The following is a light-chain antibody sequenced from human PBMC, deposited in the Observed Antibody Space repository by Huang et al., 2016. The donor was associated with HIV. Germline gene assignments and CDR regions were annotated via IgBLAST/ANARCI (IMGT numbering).Light chain of an antibody. J-gene: IGKJ1*01. CDR1: QSVRSGY. CDR3: QQYGSSPGT. CDR2: GAS. Sequence: EIVLTQSPGTLSLSPGERATLSCRASQSVRSGYLAWYQQKPGQAPKLLIYGASSRATGIPDRFSGSGYGTDFTLTINRLEPEDFAEYYCQQYGSSPGTFGQGTKVEIK. V-gene: IGKV3-20*01.